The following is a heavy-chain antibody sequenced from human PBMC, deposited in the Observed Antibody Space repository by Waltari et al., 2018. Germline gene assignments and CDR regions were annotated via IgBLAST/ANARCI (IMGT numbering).Heavy chain of an antibody. D-gene: IGHD2-2*01. CDR3: AGDRAIGLFFDY. Sequence: QVQLQESGQGLVTPSGTLSLTCAVSGDSISGNYWWSWVRQSPEKGLEWIGQFHQSGKTHYNPSLQSRVTISVDKPKNQFSLNLNSVTAADTAVYYCAGDRAIGLFFDYWGRGTLVTVSS. J-gene: IGHJ4*02. CDR1: GDSISGNYW. CDR2: FHQSGKT. V-gene: IGHV4-4*02.